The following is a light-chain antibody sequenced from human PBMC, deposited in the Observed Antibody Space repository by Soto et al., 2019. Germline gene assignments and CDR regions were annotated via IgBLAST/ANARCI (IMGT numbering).Light chain of an antibody. J-gene: IGKJ1*01. CDR2: DAS. CDR1: QSVSSSY. Sequence: DIVLTQSPGTLSLSPGERATLSCRASQSVSSSYLAWYQQKPGQAPRLLIYDASSRATGIPDRFSGSGSGTDFTLTISILEPEDFAVYYCQQYGSSPRTFGQGTKVESK. V-gene: IGKV3-20*01. CDR3: QQYGSSPRT.